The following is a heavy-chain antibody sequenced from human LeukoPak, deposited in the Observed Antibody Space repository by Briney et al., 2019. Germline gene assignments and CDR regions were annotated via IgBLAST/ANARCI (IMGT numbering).Heavy chain of an antibody. CDR2: IKDDGSEK. V-gene: IGHV3-7*01. CDR3: ARVLYGSGSYSKYYYYYMDV. CDR1: GFTFNSYY. Sequence: GGSLRLSCAASGFTFNSYYMSWVRQAPGKGLEWVADIKDDGSEKFYLDSVKGRFTISRDNAKNSLYLQMNSLRAEDTAVYYCARVLYGSGSYSKYYYYYMDVWGKGTTVTVSS. D-gene: IGHD3-10*01. J-gene: IGHJ6*03.